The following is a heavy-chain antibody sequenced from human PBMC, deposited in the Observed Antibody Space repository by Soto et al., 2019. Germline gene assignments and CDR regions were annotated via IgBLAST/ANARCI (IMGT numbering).Heavy chain of an antibody. Sequence: GFLRLLFAASWFTLNHQAISLVRQAPGKGLEWVSAISGSGGSTYYADSVKGRFTISRDNSKNTLYLQMNSLRAEDTAVYYCAKNQPSYYFDYWGQGTLVTVSS. CDR2: ISGSGGST. J-gene: IGHJ4*02. CDR1: WFTLNHQA. D-gene: IGHD2-2*01. CDR3: AKNQPSYYFDY. V-gene: IGHV3-23*01.